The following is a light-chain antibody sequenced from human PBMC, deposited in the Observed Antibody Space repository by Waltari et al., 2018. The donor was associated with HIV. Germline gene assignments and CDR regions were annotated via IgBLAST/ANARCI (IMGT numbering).Light chain of an antibody. V-gene: IGKV3-20*01. CDR2: GAS. CDR1: QSVSSSH. CDR3: QQYDNSPMYT. Sequence: ELVLTQSPGTLSLSPGERSTLPCRASQSVSSSHFALYQQTPGQAPRLLLYGASSRATGIPDRFSGSGSETDFTLTISRLEPEDFAVYYCQQYDNSPMYTYGQGTKLEIK. J-gene: IGKJ2*01.